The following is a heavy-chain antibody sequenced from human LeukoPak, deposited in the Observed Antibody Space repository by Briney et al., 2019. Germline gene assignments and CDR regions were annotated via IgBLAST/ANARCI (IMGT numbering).Heavy chain of an antibody. V-gene: IGHV3-11*04. CDR2: ISSSGSSI. D-gene: IGHD5-12*01. Sequence: GGSLRLSCAASGFTFSDYYMSWIRQAPGKGLEWVSYISSSGSSIYYADSVKGGFTISRDNAKNSLYLQMNSLRAEDTAVYYCAREDIVATLDYWGQGTLVTVSS. CDR3: AREDIVATLDY. J-gene: IGHJ4*02. CDR1: GFTFSDYY.